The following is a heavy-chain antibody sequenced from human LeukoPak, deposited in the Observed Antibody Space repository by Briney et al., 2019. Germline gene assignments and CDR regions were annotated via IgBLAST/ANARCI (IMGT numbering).Heavy chain of an antibody. V-gene: IGHV4-4*07. D-gene: IGHD3-10*01. J-gene: IGHJ3*02. Sequence: SETLSLTCTVSGGSISSYYWSWIRQPAGKGLEWIGRIYTSGSTNYNPSLKSRVTMSVDTSKNQFSLKLSSVTAADTAVYYCARGRYYGSGSYYFSDAFDIWGQGTMVTVSS. CDR1: GGSISSYY. CDR3: ARGRYYGSGSYYFSDAFDI. CDR2: IYTSGST.